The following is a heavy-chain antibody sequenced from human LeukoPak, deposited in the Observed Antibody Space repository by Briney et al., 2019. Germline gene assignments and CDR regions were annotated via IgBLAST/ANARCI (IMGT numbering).Heavy chain of an antibody. D-gene: IGHD4-17*01. V-gene: IGHV3-15*01. J-gene: IGHJ6*04. Sequence: PGGALRLSCAASGFTFSNAWVSWVRQAPGKGLEWVGRIKVKTVVRITKYAAPVKGRITISRDDSKNTLYLQMNSLKTEDTAVYYCTTVRGGDYVYLAVDVWGKGTTVTVSS. CDR2: IKVKTVVRIT. CDR1: GFTFSNAW. CDR3: TTVRGGDYVYLAVDV.